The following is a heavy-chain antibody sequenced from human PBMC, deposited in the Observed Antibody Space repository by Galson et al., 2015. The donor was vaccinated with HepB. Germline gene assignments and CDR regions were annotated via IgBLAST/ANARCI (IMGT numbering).Heavy chain of an antibody. CDR1: GGSISSGGYY. Sequence: LSLTCTVSGGSISSGGYYWSWIRQHPGKGLEWIGYIYYSGSTYYNPSLKSRVTISVDTSKNQFSLKLSSVTAADTAVYYCARGAEGYGAIARGWFDPWGQGTLVTVSS. CDR2: IYYSGST. V-gene: IGHV4-31*03. J-gene: IGHJ5*02. D-gene: IGHD4-17*01. CDR3: ARGAEGYGAIARGWFDP.